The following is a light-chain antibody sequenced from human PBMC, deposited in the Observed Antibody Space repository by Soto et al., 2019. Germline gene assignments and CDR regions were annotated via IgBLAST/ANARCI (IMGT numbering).Light chain of an antibody. J-gene: IGLJ1*01. Sequence: QSVLTQPASVSGSPGQSITISCTGTSSDVGRYNYVSWYQQFPGKAPKLIIYGVSNRPSGVSNRFSGSKSGNTASLTISGLQADHEADYYCNSYAGTSYVFGTGTKV. CDR3: NSYAGTSYV. CDR2: GVS. V-gene: IGLV2-14*01. CDR1: SSDVGRYNY.